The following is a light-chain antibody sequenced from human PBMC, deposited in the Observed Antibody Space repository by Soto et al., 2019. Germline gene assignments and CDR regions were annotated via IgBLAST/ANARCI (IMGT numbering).Light chain of an antibody. CDR1: QGISSY. CDR3: QQYYSYPA. Sequence: AVRMTQSPSSLSASQGDRVTITCRASQGISSYLAWYQQKPGKAPKLLIYAASTLQSGVPSRFSGSGSGTDFTLTISCLQSEDFATYYCQQYYSYPAFGQGTRLEIK. V-gene: IGKV1-8*01. J-gene: IGKJ5*01. CDR2: AAS.